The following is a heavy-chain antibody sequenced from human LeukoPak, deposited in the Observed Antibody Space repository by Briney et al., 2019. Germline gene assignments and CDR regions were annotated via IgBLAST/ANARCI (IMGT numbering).Heavy chain of an antibody. CDR2: IYYSGST. CDR1: GGSISSYY. V-gene: IGHV4-59*08. J-gene: IGHJ5*02. Sequence: SETLSLTCTVSGGSISSYYWSWIRQPPGKGLEWIGYIYYSGSTNYNPSLKSRVTISVDTSKNQFSLKLSSVTAADTAVCYCVAAAGKGWFDPWGQGTLVTVSS. D-gene: IGHD6-13*01. CDR3: VAAAGKGWFDP.